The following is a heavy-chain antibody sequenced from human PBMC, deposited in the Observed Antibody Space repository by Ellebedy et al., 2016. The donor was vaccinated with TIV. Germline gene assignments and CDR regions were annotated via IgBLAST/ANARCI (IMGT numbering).Heavy chain of an antibody. CDR1: GFTFSSHC. V-gene: IGHV3-7*01. CDR3: ARVGRRYGGNSVGGYYYYGMDV. J-gene: IGHJ6*02. Sequence: GESLKISXAASGFTFSSHCMTWVRQAPGKGLEWVANIKQDGSEKYYVDSVKGRFTISRDNSKNTLYLQMNSLRAEDTAVYYCARVGRRYGGNSVGGYYYYGMDVWGQGTTVTVSS. CDR2: IKQDGSEK. D-gene: IGHD4-23*01.